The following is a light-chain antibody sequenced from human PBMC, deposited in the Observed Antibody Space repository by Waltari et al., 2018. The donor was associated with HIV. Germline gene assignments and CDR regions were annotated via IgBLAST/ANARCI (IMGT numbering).Light chain of an antibody. CDR2: EVS. CDR1: SSDLRGYNY. J-gene: IGLJ2*01. V-gene: IGLV2-14*01. CDR3: SSYTSSSTLV. Sequence: QSALPQPASVSGSPGQSITISCTGTSSDLRGYNYVSWYQQHPGKSPKRMIYEVSNRPSGVSNRFSGSKSGNTASLTISGIQAEDEADYYCSSYTSSSTLVFGGGTKLTVL.